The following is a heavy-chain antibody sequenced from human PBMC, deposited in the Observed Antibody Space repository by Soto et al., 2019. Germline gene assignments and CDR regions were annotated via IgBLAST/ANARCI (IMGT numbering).Heavy chain of an antibody. CDR2: INHSGST. CDR1: GGSFSGYY. J-gene: IGHJ5*02. D-gene: IGHD2-15*01. V-gene: IGHV4-34*01. Sequence: SETLSLTCAVYGGSFSGYYWSWIRQPPGKGLEWIGEINHSGSTNYNPSLKSRVTISVDTSKNQFSLKLSSVTAADTAVYYCASLRRRYCSGGSCYSVVLGWFDPWGQGTLVTVSS. CDR3: ASLRRRYCSGGSCYSVVLGWFDP.